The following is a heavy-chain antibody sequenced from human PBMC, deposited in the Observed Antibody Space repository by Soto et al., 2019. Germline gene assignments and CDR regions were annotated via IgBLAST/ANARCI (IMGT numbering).Heavy chain of an antibody. D-gene: IGHD6-19*01. J-gene: IGHJ3*02. Sequence: SETLSLTCTVSGGSISSSGYYWGWIRQPPGKGLEWIGKINYSGSTNYNPSLRSRVTISVDTSKNQFSLKLSSVTAADTAVYYCARSSKAVANAFDIWGQGTMVTVSS. V-gene: IGHV4-39*07. CDR3: ARSSKAVANAFDI. CDR1: GGSISSSGYY. CDR2: INYSGST.